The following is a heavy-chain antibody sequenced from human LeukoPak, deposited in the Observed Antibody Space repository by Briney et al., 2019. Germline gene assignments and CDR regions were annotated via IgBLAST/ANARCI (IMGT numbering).Heavy chain of an antibody. Sequence: SETLSLTCTVSGGSISSSSYYWGWIRQPPGKGLEWIGSIYYSGSTYYNPSLKSRVTISVDTSKNQFSLKLSSVTAADTAVYYCARDSSGYYGDYWGQGTLVTVSS. V-gene: IGHV4-39*01. CDR1: GGSISSSSYY. CDR2: IYYSGST. J-gene: IGHJ4*02. D-gene: IGHD3-22*01. CDR3: ARDSSGYYGDY.